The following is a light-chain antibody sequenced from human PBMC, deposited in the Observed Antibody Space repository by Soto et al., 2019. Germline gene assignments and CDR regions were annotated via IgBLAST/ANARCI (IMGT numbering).Light chain of an antibody. CDR2: DAS. J-gene: IGKJ4*01. CDR3: QQYNTYPLT. V-gene: IGKV1-5*01. CDR1: QTISNW. Sequence: QSPSTLSASVGDRVTITCRASQTISNWLAWYQQKPGKAPKVLIFDASTLDGGVPSRFSGRRSGTDFTLTISSLQPSDFATYYCQQYNTYPLTFGGGTKVDIK.